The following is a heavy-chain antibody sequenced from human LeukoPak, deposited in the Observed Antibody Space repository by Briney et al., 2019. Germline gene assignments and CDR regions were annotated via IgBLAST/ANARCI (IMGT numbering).Heavy chain of an antibody. CDR1: GFTFGDVV. CDR3: ARRTGGTKDY. V-gene: IGHV3-23*01. CDR2: ISYNGAST. D-gene: IGHD7-27*01. Sequence: LPGGSLRLSCVASGFTFGDVVMSWVRQAPGKGLEWVSAISYNGASTDYADSVKGRFAISRDNSKNTLYLQMNSQRAEDTAVYYCARRTGGTKDYWGQGTQVTVSS. J-gene: IGHJ4*02.